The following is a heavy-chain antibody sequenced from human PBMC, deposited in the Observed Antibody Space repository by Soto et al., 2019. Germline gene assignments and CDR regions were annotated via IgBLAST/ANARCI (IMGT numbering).Heavy chain of an antibody. CDR3: ARPIGYSFGTNWFDP. CDR1: GGSISSYY. J-gene: IGHJ5*02. CDR2: IYYSGST. V-gene: IGHV4-39*01. D-gene: IGHD5-18*01. Sequence: SETLSLTCTVSGGSISSYYWAWIRQPPGKGLEWIGSIYYSGSTYYNPSLKSRVTISVDTSKNQFSLKLSSVTAADTAVYYCARPIGYSFGTNWFDPWGQGTLVTVSS.